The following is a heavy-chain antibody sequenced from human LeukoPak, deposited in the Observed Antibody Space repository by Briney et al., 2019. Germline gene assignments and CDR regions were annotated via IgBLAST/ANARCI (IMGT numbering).Heavy chain of an antibody. CDR3: ARVDYAEYYFDY. Sequence: GGSLRLSCAASGFTFSSYSMNWVRQAPGKGLEWVANIKQDGSEKYYVDSVKGRFTISRDNAKNSLYLQMNSLRAEDTAVYYCARVDYAEYYFDYWGQGTLVTVSS. CDR2: IKQDGSEK. V-gene: IGHV3-7*04. J-gene: IGHJ4*02. D-gene: IGHD4-17*01. CDR1: GFTFSSYS.